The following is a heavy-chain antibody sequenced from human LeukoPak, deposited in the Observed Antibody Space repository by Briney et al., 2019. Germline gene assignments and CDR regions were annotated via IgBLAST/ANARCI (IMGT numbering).Heavy chain of an antibody. CDR1: GFTFSTSS. CDR3: AGLLVCSTTSCYGVDY. D-gene: IGHD2-2*01. CDR2: VSSSSGTI. Sequence: GGSMRLSRVASGFTFSTSSMNWVRQAPGKGLEWISYVSSSSGTIYYADSVKGRFTISSDNARNSLYLQMSSLRAEDTAVYYCAGLLVCSTTSCYGVDYWGQGTLVTVSS. V-gene: IGHV3-48*01. J-gene: IGHJ4*02.